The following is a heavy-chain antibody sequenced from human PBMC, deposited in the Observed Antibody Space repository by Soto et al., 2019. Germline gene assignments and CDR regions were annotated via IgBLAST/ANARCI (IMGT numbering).Heavy chain of an antibody. Sequence: QVQLVQSGAEVRKPGSSVKVSCKASGYIFVNYGIAWVRQAPGQGLEWMGWISAYSGNTHYASKVQGRLTMTTDTSTSTAYMDLGSLTSDDTAVYYCAMVDNYVTPTPQDVWGQGTTVTVSS. CDR3: AMVDNYVTPTPQDV. V-gene: IGHV1-18*01. J-gene: IGHJ6*02. CDR2: ISAYSGNT. D-gene: IGHD3-16*01. CDR1: GYIFVNYG.